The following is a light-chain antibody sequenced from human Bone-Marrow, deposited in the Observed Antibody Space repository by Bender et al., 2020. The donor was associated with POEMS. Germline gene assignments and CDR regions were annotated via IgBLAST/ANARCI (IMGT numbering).Light chain of an antibody. Sequence: QSALTQPASVSGSPGQSITISCTGTSSDVGYYDLVSWYQQHPGIAPKLMIYEVSKRPSGVSDRFSGSKSGNTASLTISGLQSEDEADYYCSSFTSISTLVFGGGTRLTV. CDR1: SSDVGYYDL. J-gene: IGLJ2*01. V-gene: IGLV2-14*02. CDR3: SSFTSISTLV. CDR2: EVS.